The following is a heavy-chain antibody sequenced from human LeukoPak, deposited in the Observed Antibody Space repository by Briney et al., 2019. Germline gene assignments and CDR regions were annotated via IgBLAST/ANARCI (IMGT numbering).Heavy chain of an antibody. CDR1: GYTFTSYY. Sequence: GTSVKVSCKASGYTFTSYYMHWVRQAPGQGLEWMGIINPSGGSTSYAQKFQGRVTMTRDTSTSTVYMELSSLRSEDTAMYYCARDAPETDCSSTSCYAGYYFDYWGQGTLVTVSS. D-gene: IGHD2-2*01. V-gene: IGHV1-46*01. CDR3: ARDAPETDCSSTSCYAGYYFDY. CDR2: INPSGGST. J-gene: IGHJ4*02.